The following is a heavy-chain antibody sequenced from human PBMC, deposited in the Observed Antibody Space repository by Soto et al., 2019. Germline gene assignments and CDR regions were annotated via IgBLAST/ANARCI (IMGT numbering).Heavy chain of an antibody. Sequence: GESLKISCKGSGYSFTSYWIGWVRQMPGKGLEWMGIIYPGDSDTRYSPSFQGRVTISADKSISTAYLQWSSLKASDTAMYYCARFETVPFIAAAYFDYWGQGTLVTVSS. J-gene: IGHJ4*02. D-gene: IGHD6-13*01. CDR2: IYPGDSDT. CDR3: ARFETVPFIAAAYFDY. CDR1: GYSFTSYW. V-gene: IGHV5-51*01.